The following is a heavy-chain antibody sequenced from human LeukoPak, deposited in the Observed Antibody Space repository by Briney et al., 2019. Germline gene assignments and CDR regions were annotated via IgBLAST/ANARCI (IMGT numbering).Heavy chain of an antibody. CDR2: IIPTFGTA. CDR1: GGTFSSYS. V-gene: IGHV1-69*01. J-gene: IGHJ6*04. CDR3: ASPTPAYNGGMDV. D-gene: IGHD2-21*01. Sequence: SSKVTCKASGGTFSSYSISWVRQPPGQGLEWMGGIIPTFGTATYAQKFQGRVTITADESTSTAYVERSSLRSEDTAVCYWASPTPAYNGGMDVWGKGTKVTVSS.